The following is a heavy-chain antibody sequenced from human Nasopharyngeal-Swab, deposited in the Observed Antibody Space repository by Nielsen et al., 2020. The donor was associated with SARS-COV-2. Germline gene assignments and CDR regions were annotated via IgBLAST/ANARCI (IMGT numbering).Heavy chain of an antibody. Sequence: ASVTVSFMASVYTFIRYDINWVRQATGQGLEWMGWMNPNSGNTGYPQKFQGRVTMTRNTSISTAYMELSSLTSEDTAVYYCARGSHYDYVWGSYKPNLDVWGKGTTVTVSS. D-gene: IGHD3-16*01. CDR2: MNPNSGNT. V-gene: IGHV1-8*01. J-gene: IGHJ6*04. CDR1: VYTFIRYD. CDR3: ARGSHYDYVWGSYKPNLDV.